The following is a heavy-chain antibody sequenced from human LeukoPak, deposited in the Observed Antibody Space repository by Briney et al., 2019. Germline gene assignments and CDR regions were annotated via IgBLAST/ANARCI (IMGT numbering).Heavy chain of an antibody. CDR3: ARDRREYSSSWTHHYYYYYMDV. D-gene: IGHD6-13*01. CDR2: IYYSGST. J-gene: IGHJ6*03. CDR1: GGSISDYY. Sequence: SETLSLTCTVSGGSISDYYWHWIRQPPGKGLEWIGGIYYSGSTYYNPSLKSRVTISVDTSKNQFSLKLSSVTAADTAVYYCARDRREYSSSWTHHYYYYYMDVWGKGTTVTVSS. V-gene: IGHV4-39*07.